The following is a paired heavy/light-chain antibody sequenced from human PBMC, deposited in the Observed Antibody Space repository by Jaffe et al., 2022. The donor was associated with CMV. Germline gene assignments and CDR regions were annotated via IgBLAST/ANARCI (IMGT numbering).Heavy chain of an antibody. CDR2: IYWNDDK. CDR3: AQIYYFDSSGYPSNAFDI. Sequence: QITLKESGPTLVKPTQTLTLTCTFSGFSLSTSGVGVGWIRQPPGKALEWLALIYWNDDKRYSPSLKSRLTITKDTSRNQVVLTMTNMDPVDTATYYCAQIYYFDSSGYPSNAFDIWGQGTMVTVSS. D-gene: IGHD3-22*01. CDR1: GFSLSTSGVG. V-gene: IGHV2-5*01. J-gene: IGHJ3*02.
Light chain of an antibody. J-gene: IGLJ2*01. CDR1: SSDVGAYNY. CDR2: DVS. V-gene: IGLV2-14*03. Sequence: QSALTQPASVSGSPGQSITISCTETSSDVGAYNYVSWYQQHPGKAPKLMIYDVSSRPSGVSNRFSGSKSGNTASLTISGLQAEDEADYYCSSYTSSSTLDVVFGGGTKLTVL. CDR3: SSYTSSSTLDVV.